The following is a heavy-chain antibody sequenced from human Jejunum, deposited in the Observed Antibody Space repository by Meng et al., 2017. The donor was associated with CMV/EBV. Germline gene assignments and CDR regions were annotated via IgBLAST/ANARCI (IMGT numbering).Heavy chain of an antibody. V-gene: IGHV3-20*03. J-gene: IGHJ6*02. CDR2: INWNGGST. CDR1: GLKFDDYG. Sequence: GLKFDDYGFNWVRQVPGKGLEWVCGINWNGGSTGYVDSVKGRFTISRDNAKNSLYLQMNSLRAEDTALYYCARVYSRGFVYHMDVWGQGTTVTVSS. CDR3: ARVYSRGFVYHMDV. D-gene: IGHD3-22*01.